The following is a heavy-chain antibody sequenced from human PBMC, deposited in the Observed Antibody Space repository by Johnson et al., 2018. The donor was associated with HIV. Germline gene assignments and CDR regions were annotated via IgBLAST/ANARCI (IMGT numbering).Heavy chain of an antibody. D-gene: IGHD7-27*01. V-gene: IGHV3-30*04. CDR1: GFTFSSYA. CDR2: ISYDGSNK. CDR3: ARIRPANWGVNDAFDI. Sequence: VQLVESGGGVVQPGRSLRLSCAASGFTFSSYAMHWVRQAPGKGLEWVAVISYDGSNKYYADYVKGRFTISRDHAKNSLYLQMNSLSAEDTAVYYCARIRPANWGVNDAFDIWGQGTMVTVSS. J-gene: IGHJ3*02.